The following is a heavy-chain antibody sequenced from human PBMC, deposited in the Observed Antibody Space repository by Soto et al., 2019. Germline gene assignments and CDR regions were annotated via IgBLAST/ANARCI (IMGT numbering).Heavy chain of an antibody. V-gene: IGHV4-31*03. CDR1: GGSISSGGYY. D-gene: IGHD2-2*01. J-gene: IGHJ3*02. CDR3: ARGVRVGPYQLPPWAFDI. CDR2: IYYSGST. Sequence: PSETLSLTCTVSGGSISSGGYYWSWIRQHPGKGLEWIGYIYYSGSTYYNPSLKSRVTISVDTSKNQFSLKLSSVTAADTAVYYCARGVRVGPYQLPPWAFDIWGQGTMVTVSS.